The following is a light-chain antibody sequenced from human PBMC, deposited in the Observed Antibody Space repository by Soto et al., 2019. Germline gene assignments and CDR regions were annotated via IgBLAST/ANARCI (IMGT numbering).Light chain of an antibody. CDR3: GTWDDRLDGNYV. J-gene: IGLJ1*01. CDR1: SSNNGDNY. Sequence: QSVLTQPPSVSAAPGQQVTISCSGSSSNNGDNYVSWYQHLPGTAPKLVVYDNDRRPSGIPGRFSGSKSGTSATLVITGLQTGDEADYYCGTWDDRLDGNYVFGTGTKLTVL. V-gene: IGLV1-51*01. CDR2: DND.